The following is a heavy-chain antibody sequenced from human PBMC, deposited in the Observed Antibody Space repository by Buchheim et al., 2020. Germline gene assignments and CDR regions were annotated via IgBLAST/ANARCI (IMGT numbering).Heavy chain of an antibody. Sequence: QVQLQESGPGLVKPSETLSLTCTVSGGSISSYYWSWIRQPPGKGLEWIGYIYYSGSTNYNPSLKRRVTISVDTSKTQSSLKLSSVTAADTAVYYCAREGCSGGSCYFNWFDPWGQGTL. CDR2: IYYSGST. CDR3: AREGCSGGSCYFNWFDP. D-gene: IGHD2-15*01. CDR1: GGSISSYY. V-gene: IGHV4-59*01. J-gene: IGHJ5*02.